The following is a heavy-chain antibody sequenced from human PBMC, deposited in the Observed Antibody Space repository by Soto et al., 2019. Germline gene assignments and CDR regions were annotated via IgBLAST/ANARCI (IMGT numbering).Heavy chain of an antibody. D-gene: IGHD3-10*01. CDR1: GDTFNFYT. J-gene: IGHJ4*02. Sequence: QVQLVQSGAEVKKPGSSVKVSCTASGDTFNFYTISWVRQAPGQGLEWMGRIIPVLGMSNYAQNFQGRVTTIADTSTSTAYMELSSLRSEATALYYCATNYGSGSAHFDNWGQGTLVTVSS. CDR3: ATNYGSGSAHFDN. CDR2: IIPVLGMS. V-gene: IGHV1-69*02.